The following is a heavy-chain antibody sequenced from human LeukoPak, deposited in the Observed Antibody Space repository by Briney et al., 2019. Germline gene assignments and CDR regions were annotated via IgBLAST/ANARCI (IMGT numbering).Heavy chain of an antibody. CDR1: GFTFSSYA. J-gene: IGHJ5*02. CDR2: ISGSGGST. CDR3: AKVGVRGYYGSGSISATFDP. Sequence: GGSLRLSCAASGFTFSSYAMSWVRQAPGKGLEWVSAISGSGGSTYYADSVKGRFTISRDNSKNTLYLQMNSLRAEGTAVYYCAKVGVRGYYGSGSISATFDPWGQGTLVTVSS. V-gene: IGHV3-23*01. D-gene: IGHD3-10*01.